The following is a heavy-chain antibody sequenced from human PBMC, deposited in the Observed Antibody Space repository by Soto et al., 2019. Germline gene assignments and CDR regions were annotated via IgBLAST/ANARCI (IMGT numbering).Heavy chain of an antibody. J-gene: IGHJ4*02. CDR2: IYPGDSDT. CDR3: PTGGYCSSSTCYNFFDY. Sequence: PGESLKISCKGSGYSFTSYWIGWVRQMPGKGLEWMGIIYPGDSDTRYSPSFQGHVTFSADKSIGTAYLQWSSLKASDTAMYYCPTGGYCSSSTCYNFFDYWGQGTLVTVSS. D-gene: IGHD2-2*02. CDR1: GYSFTSYW. V-gene: IGHV5-51*01.